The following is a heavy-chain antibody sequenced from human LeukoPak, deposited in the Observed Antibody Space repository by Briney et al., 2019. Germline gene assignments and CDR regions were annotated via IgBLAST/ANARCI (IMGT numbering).Heavy chain of an antibody. J-gene: IGHJ4*02. CDR3: AREEEMATITDY. CDR2: ISSSSSYI. CDR1: GFTFNNYA. Sequence: GGSLRLSCATSGFTFNNYAMTWVRQAPGKGLEWVSSISSSSSYIYYADSVKGRFTISRDNAKNSLYLQMNSLRAEDTAVYYCAREEEMATITDYWGQGTLVTVSS. D-gene: IGHD5-24*01. V-gene: IGHV3-21*01.